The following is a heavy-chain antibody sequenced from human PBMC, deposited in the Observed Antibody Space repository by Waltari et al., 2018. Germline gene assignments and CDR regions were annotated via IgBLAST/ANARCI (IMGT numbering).Heavy chain of an antibody. J-gene: IGHJ4*02. Sequence: EVQLLESGGDLEQPGGSLRISCVVSGFNFSNYALNWVRQAPGKGLEWVSTMSGTGDYTYYADSVKGRFTISRDNSKNTVFLHMNNLRVEDTAIYFCAKDQAEWLVLDGYFDSWGQGTPVTVSS. CDR2: MSGTGDYT. D-gene: IGHD6-19*01. CDR3: AKDQAEWLVLDGYFDS. V-gene: IGHV3-23*01. CDR1: GFNFSNYA.